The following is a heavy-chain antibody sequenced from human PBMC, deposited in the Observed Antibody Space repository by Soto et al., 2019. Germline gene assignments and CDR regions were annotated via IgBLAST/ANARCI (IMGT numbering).Heavy chain of an antibody. CDR2: ISGSGGST. Sequence: GGSLRLSCAASGFTFSSYSMSWVRQATGKGLEWVSAISGSGGSTYYADSVKGRFTISRDNSKNTLYLQMNSLRAEDTAVYYCAKDPLGYCSSTSCYLIWGQGT. D-gene: IGHD2-2*01. J-gene: IGHJ4*02. CDR3: AKDPLGYCSSTSCYLI. V-gene: IGHV3-23*01. CDR1: GFTFSSYS.